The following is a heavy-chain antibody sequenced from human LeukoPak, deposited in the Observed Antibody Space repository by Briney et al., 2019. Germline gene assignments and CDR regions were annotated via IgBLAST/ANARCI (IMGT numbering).Heavy chain of an antibody. J-gene: IGHJ5*02. CDR2: INPNSGGT. D-gene: IGHD2-15*01. CDR1: GYTFTCYY. CDR3: AKGPPEYCSGGSCHSGRNWIDP. V-gene: IGHV1-2*02. Sequence: ASVKVSCKASGYTFTCYYMHWVGQAPGQGLEWMGWINPNSGGTNYAQKFQGRATMTRDTSISTAYMALSRLRSDDTAVYYCAKGPPEYCSGGSCHSGRNWIDPWGQGTLVTVSS.